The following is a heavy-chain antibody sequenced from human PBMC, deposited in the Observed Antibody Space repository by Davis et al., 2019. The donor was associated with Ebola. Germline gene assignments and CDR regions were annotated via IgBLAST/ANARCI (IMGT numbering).Heavy chain of an antibody. Sequence: ASVKVSCKASSYTFTSYDISWVRQAPGQGLEWMGWISAYNGNTNYAQKLQGRVTMTTDTSRSTAYMELRSLGSDDTAVYYCASEAGATTRIYDSWGQGTLVTVSS. CDR1: SYTFTSYD. D-gene: IGHD1-26*01. CDR3: ASEAGATTRIYDS. J-gene: IGHJ5*01. V-gene: IGHV1-18*01. CDR2: ISAYNGNT.